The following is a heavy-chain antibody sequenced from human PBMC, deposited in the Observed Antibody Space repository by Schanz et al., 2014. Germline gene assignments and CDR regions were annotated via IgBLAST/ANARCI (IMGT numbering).Heavy chain of an antibody. D-gene: IGHD6-25*01. V-gene: IGHV4-4*02. CDR1: GDSISNSHW. Sequence: QVQLQESGPGLVKPSGTLSLTCTVSGDSISNSHWWNWVRQPPGKGLEWIGVIYHGGTTIYNPSLESRVTISIDKSKNQFSVRLTSVTAADTAVYYCARVRPGFAIDPWGQGTLVTVSS. CDR2: IYHGGTT. CDR3: ARVRPGFAIDP. J-gene: IGHJ5*02.